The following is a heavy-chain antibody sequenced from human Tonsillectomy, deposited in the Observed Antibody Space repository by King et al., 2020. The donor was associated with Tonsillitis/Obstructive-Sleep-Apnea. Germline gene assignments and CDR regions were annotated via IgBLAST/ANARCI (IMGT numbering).Heavy chain of an antibody. CDR3: ARRVLGYCGGGSCPDAFDI. D-gene: IGHD2-15*01. V-gene: IGHV5-51*01. CDR2: FYPGDSYA. Sequence: VQLVESGAEVKKPGESLKISCKGSGYSFTSYWIGWVRQMPGKGLEGMAIFYPGDSYATYSPSFQGQVTISADKSISTAYPQWSSLKASDTAMYYCARRVLGYCGGGSCPDAFDIWGQGTLVTVSS. J-gene: IGHJ3*02. CDR1: GYSFTSYW.